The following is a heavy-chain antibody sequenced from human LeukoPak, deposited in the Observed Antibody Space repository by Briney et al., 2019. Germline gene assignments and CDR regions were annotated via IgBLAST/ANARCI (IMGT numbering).Heavy chain of an antibody. Sequence: SETLSLTCTVSGGSISSYYWSWIRQPPGKGLEWIGYIYYSGSTNYNPSLKSRVTISVDTSKNQFSLKLSPVTAADTAVYYCARGFYYGDYGTLDYWGQGTLVTVSS. V-gene: IGHV4-59*01. CDR2: IYYSGST. D-gene: IGHD4-17*01. CDR1: GGSISSYY. J-gene: IGHJ4*02. CDR3: ARGFYYGDYGTLDY.